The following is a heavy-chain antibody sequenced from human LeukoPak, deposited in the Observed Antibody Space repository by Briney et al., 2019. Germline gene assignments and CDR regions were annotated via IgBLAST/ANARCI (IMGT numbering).Heavy chain of an antibody. CDR2: INHSGST. D-gene: IGHD3-10*01. CDR1: GGSFSGYY. V-gene: IGHV4-34*01. Sequence: PSETLSLTCAVYGGSFSGYYWSWIRQPPGKGLEWIGEINHSGSTNYSPSLKSRVTISVDTSKNQFSLKLSSVTAADTAVYYCARGLTLLWFGNGWAFDIWGQGTMVTVSS. CDR3: ARGLTLLWFGNGWAFDI. J-gene: IGHJ3*02.